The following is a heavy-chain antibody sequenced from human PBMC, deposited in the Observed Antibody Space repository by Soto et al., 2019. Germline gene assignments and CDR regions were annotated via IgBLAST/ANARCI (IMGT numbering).Heavy chain of an antibody. V-gene: IGHV3-23*01. D-gene: IGHD2-15*01. CDR2: ITPTGTT. Sequence: GGSLRLSCAAPGFIFNTHILTWVRQGPVKGLEWVSGITPTGTTYYADSVKGRFSISRDNSNSTVYLQMNSLRAEDTAVYYCVGCSGGTCRYNGFDPWGQGTLVTVSS. CDR1: GFIFNTHI. J-gene: IGHJ5*02. CDR3: VGCSGGTCRYNGFDP.